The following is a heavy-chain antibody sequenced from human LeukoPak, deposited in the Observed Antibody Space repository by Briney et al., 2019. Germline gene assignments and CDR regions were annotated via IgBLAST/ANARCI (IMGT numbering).Heavy chain of an antibody. Sequence: GGSLRLSCAASGFPFSSLVMHGVRQAPGKGLEWVAVIWYDGSNKYYADSVKGRFTISRDNSKNMVYLQMNSLRAEDTAVYYCARDQGYGDYSKDYSGQGTLVTVSS. CDR3: ARDQGYGDYSKDY. CDR1: GFPFSSLV. V-gene: IGHV3-33*01. J-gene: IGHJ4*02. D-gene: IGHD4-17*01. CDR2: IWYDGSNK.